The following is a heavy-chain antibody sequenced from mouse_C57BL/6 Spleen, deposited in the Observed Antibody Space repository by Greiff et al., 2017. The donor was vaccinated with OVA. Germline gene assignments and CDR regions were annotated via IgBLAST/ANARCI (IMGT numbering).Heavy chain of an antibody. CDR1: GFTFSNYW. Sequence: EVQLVESGGGLVQPGGSMKLSCVASGFTFSNYWMNWVRQSPEKGLEWVAQIRLKSDNYATHYAESVKGRFTISRDDSKSSVYLQMNNLRAEDTGIYYCKNWDGVAYWGQGTLVTVSA. V-gene: IGHV6-3*01. CDR3: KNWDGVAY. J-gene: IGHJ3*01. D-gene: IGHD4-1*01. CDR2: IRLKSDNYAT.